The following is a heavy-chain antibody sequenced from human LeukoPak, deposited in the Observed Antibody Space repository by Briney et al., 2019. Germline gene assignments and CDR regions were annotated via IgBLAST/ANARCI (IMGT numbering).Heavy chain of an antibody. D-gene: IGHD5-18*01. Sequence: ASVKVSCKASGYPFTGYYMHWVRQAPEQGLEWMGWINPNSGSTDYAQKFQGRVTMTRDTSISKAYMELSRLRSDDTAVYYCARDWGYSYGPALDYWGQGTLVTVSS. CDR3: ARDWGYSYGPALDY. J-gene: IGHJ4*02. CDR1: GYPFTGYY. CDR2: INPNSGST. V-gene: IGHV1-2*02.